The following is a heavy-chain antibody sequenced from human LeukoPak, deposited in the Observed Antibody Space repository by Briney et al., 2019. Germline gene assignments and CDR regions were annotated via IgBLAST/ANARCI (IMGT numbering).Heavy chain of an antibody. CDR2: IYYGGST. V-gene: IGHV4-39*07. J-gene: IGHJ4*02. Sequence: PSETLSLTCAVSGASISSSSFCWGWIRQPPRKVLAWIGNIYYGGSTYYNPSLKSRVTISADTSKQQFSLKLSSVTAADTAVYYCARSLGTTEFDYWGQGTLVTVSS. CDR1: GASISSSSFC. D-gene: IGHD4-17*01. CDR3: ARSLGTTEFDY.